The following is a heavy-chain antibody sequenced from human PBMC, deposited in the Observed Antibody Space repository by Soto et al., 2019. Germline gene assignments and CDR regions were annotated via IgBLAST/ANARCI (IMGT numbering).Heavy chain of an antibody. Sequence: VSLRLAFSASGFPFSSYAMSWVRPAPGKGLEWVSAISGSGGSTYYADSVKGRFTISRDNSKNTLYLQMNSLRAEDTAVYYCANKPYYDFWSGYYDYWGQGTLVNVSA. CDR1: GFPFSSYA. V-gene: IGHV3-23*01. D-gene: IGHD3-3*01. CDR3: ANKPYYDFWSGYYDY. CDR2: ISGSGGST. J-gene: IGHJ4*02.